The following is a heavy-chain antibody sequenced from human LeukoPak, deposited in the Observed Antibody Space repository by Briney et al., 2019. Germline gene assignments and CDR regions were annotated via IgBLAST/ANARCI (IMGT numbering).Heavy chain of an antibody. CDR3: ARVGDWNDLVY. V-gene: IGHV4-61*05. CDR1: GGSISGSNYY. J-gene: IGHJ4*02. D-gene: IGHD1-1*01. CDR2: ILYSGTTT. Sequence: PSETLSLTCTVSGGSISGSNYYWGWIRQTPGKGLEWIGYILYSGTTTNYNPSLKSRVTISVDTSKNQFSLKLSSVTAADTAVYYCARVGDWNDLVYWGQGTLVTVSS.